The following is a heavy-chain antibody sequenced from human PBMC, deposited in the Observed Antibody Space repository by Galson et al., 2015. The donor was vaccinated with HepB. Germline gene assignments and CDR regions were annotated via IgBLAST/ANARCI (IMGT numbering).Heavy chain of an antibody. CDR2: IDPSDSYT. D-gene: IGHD6-19*01. CDR1: GYSFTNYW. Sequence: QSGAEVKKPGESLRISCKGSGYSFTNYWISWVRQMPGKGLEWMGRIDPSDSYTDYSPSFHGHVTISADKSPRTAYLQWSSLKASDTAMYYCASNIAVAAKGFNWFDPWGQGTLVTVSS. V-gene: IGHV5-10-1*01. CDR3: ASNIAVAAKGFNWFDP. J-gene: IGHJ5*02.